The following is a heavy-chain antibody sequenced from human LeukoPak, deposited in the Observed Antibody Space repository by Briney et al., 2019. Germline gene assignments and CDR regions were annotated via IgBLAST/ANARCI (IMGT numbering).Heavy chain of an antibody. CDR2: IYYSGST. CDR3: ARCRSGTRDFDY. J-gene: IGHJ4*02. D-gene: IGHD3-10*01. CDR1: GGSISSYY. V-gene: IGHV4-59*01. Sequence: PSETLSLTCTVSGGSISSYYWSWIRQPPGKGLEWIGYIYYSGSTNYSPSLKSRVTISVDTSKNQFSLKLSSVTAADTAVYYCARCRSGTRDFDYWGQGTLVTVSS.